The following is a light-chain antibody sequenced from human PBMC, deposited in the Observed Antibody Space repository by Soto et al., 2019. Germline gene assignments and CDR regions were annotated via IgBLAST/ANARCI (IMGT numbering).Light chain of an antibody. J-gene: IGKJ1*01. V-gene: IGKV1-39*01. CDR1: QSISSW. CDR3: QQSYSTPT. Sequence: DIQMTQSPSTLSASVGDRVTITCRASQSISSWLAWYHQKPGKAPQLLIYGASTLQSGVPSRFSASGSGTHFTLTINSLQPEDFGTYSCQQSYSTPTFGQGTKVDIK. CDR2: GAS.